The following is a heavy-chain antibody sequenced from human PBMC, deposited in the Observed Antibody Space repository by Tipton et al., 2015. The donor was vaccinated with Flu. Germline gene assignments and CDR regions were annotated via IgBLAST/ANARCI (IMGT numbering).Heavy chain of an antibody. CDR1: GGSISSYY. D-gene: IGHD6-13*01. Sequence: LRLSCTVSGGSISSYYWSWIRQPAGKGLEWIGRIYTSGSTNYNPSLKSRVTMSVDTSKNQFSLKLSSVTAADTAVYYCARVTGGYSSSYTSGYYYYGMDVWGQGTTVTVSS. CDR2: IYTSGST. V-gene: IGHV4-4*07. CDR3: ARVTGGYSSSYTSGYYYYGMDV. J-gene: IGHJ6*02.